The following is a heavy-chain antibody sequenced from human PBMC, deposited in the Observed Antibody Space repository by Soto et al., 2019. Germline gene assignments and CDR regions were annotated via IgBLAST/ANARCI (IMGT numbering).Heavy chain of an antibody. J-gene: IGHJ6*02. CDR1: GFTFSSYG. CDR3: AKDRWLQSSYYYYYGMDV. Sequence: GGSLRLSCAASGFTFSSYGMHWVRQAPGKGLEWVAVISYDGSSKYYADSVKGRFTISRDNSKNTLYLQMNSLRAEDTAVYYCAKDRWLQSSYYYYYGMDVWGQGTTVTVSS. CDR2: ISYDGSSK. V-gene: IGHV3-30*18. D-gene: IGHD5-12*01.